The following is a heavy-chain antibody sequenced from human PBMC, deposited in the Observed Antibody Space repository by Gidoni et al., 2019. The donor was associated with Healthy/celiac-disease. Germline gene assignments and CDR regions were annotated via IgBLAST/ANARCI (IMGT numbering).Heavy chain of an antibody. CDR1: GGSISSSSYY. CDR3: ARDRYYDSSGHYPPPYYFDY. CDR2: IYYSGST. Sequence: QLQLQESGPGLVKPSETLSLTCTVSGGSISSSSYYWGWIRQPPGKGLEWIGSIYYSGSTYYNPSLKSRVTISVDTSKNQFSLKLSSVTAADTAVYYCARDRYYDSSGHYPPPYYFDYWGQGTLVTVSS. J-gene: IGHJ4*02. V-gene: IGHV4-39*07. D-gene: IGHD3-22*01.